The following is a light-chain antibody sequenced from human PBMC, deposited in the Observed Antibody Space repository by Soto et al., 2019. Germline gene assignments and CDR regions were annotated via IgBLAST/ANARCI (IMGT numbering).Light chain of an antibody. CDR2: EVS. CDR3: SSRASSITYV. Sequence: QSALTQPASVSGSPGQSITISCTGTSSDIGGYNYVSWYQQHPGKAPKLIIYEVSNRPSGVSNRFSGSKSGNTASLTISGLQAEDEADYYCSSRASSITYVFGSGTKVTVL. J-gene: IGLJ1*01. V-gene: IGLV2-14*01. CDR1: SSDIGGYNY.